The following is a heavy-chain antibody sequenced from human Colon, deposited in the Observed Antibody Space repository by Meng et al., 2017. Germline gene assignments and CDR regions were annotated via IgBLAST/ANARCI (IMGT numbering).Heavy chain of an antibody. CDR2: INSNGGST. D-gene: IGHD1-26*01. V-gene: IGHV3-74*03. J-gene: IGHJ4*02. CDR1: SFSVIINW. Sequence: AHLAVPGRDPALPGRSQTLSSARSSFSVIINWLHWVRPAPGKGPVWVSRINSNGGSTAYEDSVKVHFPVSRYNAKTALYLHMNSLRADDTAVYCCARSEGRESYHVYWGRGTLVTVSS. CDR3: ARSEGRESYHVY.